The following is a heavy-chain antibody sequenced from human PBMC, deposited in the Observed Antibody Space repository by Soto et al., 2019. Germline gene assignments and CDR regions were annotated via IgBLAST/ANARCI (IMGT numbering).Heavy chain of an antibody. CDR1: GGSTSSGGYY. V-gene: IGHV4-31*03. Sequence: QVQLQESGPGLVKPSQTLSLTCTVSGGSTSSGGYYWSWIRQHAGKGLEWIGYIYYSGSTYYNPSLKSRVTISVDTSKNQFSLKLSSVTAADTAVYYSGMGIAVAVDYWGQGTLVTVSS. D-gene: IGHD6-19*01. J-gene: IGHJ4*02. CDR2: IYYSGST. CDR3: GMGIAVAVDY.